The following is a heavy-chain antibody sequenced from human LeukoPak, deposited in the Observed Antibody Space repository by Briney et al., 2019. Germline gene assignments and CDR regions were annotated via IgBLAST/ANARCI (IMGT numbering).Heavy chain of an antibody. V-gene: IGHV4-4*02. J-gene: IGHJ6*02. Sequence: SGTLSLTCAVSGGSISSSNWWSWVRQPPGKGLEWIGEIYHSGSTYYNPSLKSRVTISVDTSKNQFSLSLSSVTAADTAVYYCARITFVVEGYGMDVWGQGTTVTVSS. CDR2: IYHSGST. D-gene: IGHD2-21*01. CDR1: GGSISSSNW. CDR3: ARITFVVEGYGMDV.